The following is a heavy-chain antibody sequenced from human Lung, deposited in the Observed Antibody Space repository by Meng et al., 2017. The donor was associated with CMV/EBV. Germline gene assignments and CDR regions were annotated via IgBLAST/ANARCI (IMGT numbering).Heavy chain of an antibody. CDR3: AHGGGDC. CDR1: GFIFCSYA. J-gene: IGHJ4*02. D-gene: IGHD2-15*01. Sequence: VLAGGCGGSVVQPGRSLRLACAVSGFIFCSYAMHWVRQAPGKGLEWVAVISYDGSNKYYADSVKGRFTISRDNSKNTLYLQMNSLRAEDTAVYYCAHGGGDCWGQGTLVTVSS. V-gene: IGHV3-30-3*01. CDR2: ISYDGSNK.